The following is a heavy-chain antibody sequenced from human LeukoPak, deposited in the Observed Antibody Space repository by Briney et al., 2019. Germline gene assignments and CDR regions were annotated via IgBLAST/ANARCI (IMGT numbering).Heavy chain of an antibody. V-gene: IGHV4-4*07. D-gene: IGHD6-25*01. CDR2: IYTSGST. Sequence: SETLSLTCTVSGGSISSYYWSWIRQPAGKGLDWIGRIYTSGSTNYNPSLKSRVTMSVDTSKNQFSLKLSSVTAADTAVYYCAREAGIAADDAFDIWGQGTMVTVSS. CDR3: AREAGIAADDAFDI. CDR1: GGSISSYY. J-gene: IGHJ3*02.